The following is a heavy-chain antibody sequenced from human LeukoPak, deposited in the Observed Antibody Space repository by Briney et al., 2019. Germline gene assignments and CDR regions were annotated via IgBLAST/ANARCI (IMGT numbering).Heavy chain of an antibody. V-gene: IGHV3-48*03. J-gene: IGHJ4*02. CDR1: GFTSSNYE. D-gene: IGHD3-10*01. Sequence: PGGSLRLSCAASGFTSSNYEMNWVRQAPGKGLEWVSYITSSGGTIYYADSEKGRFTISRDNAKNALYLQMHSLRAEDTAVYYCASRPPPSRGPYDYWGQGTLVTVSS. CDR2: ITSSGGTI. CDR3: ASRPPPSRGPYDY.